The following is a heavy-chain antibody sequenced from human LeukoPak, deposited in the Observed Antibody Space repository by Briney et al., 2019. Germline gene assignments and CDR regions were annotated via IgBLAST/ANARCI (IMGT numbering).Heavy chain of an antibody. V-gene: IGHV3-23*01. D-gene: IGHD5-18*01. Sequence: GGSLRLSCAASGFAFSTYAMSWVRHAPGKGLEWVSALSGSGASTYYADSVKGRFTISRDNSKNTLYLQMNSLRAEDTAIYYCAKDQSYGFDYWGQGTLVTVSS. CDR3: AKDQSYGFDY. J-gene: IGHJ4*02. CDR2: LSGSGAST. CDR1: GFAFSTYA.